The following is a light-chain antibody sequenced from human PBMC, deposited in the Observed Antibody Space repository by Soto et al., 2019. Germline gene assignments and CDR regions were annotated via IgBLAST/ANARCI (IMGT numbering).Light chain of an antibody. CDR1: QSVSST. CDR3: HQYGSSPAT. Sequence: EVGMTQSPATLSVSPGEGATLSCRAGQSVSSTLAWYQQRRGQAPRLLIYGATSRATGIPDRFSGSGSGTDFTLTISRLEPEDFAVYYCHQYGSSPATFGQGTKVDI. CDR2: GAT. J-gene: IGKJ1*01. V-gene: IGKV3-20*01.